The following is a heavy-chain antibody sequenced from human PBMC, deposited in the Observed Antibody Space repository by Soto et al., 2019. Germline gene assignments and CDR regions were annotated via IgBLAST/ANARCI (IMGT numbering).Heavy chain of an antibody. Sequence: ASVKVSCQASGGTFRNSAISWVRQAPGQGLEWMGGIIPFFRTANYAQKFQDRVTITADESTSTAYMELYSLRAEDTAVYYCATPPEGGYKDGMDVWGQGTTVTVSS. V-gene: IGHV1-69*13. CDR3: ATPPEGGYKDGMDV. CDR2: IIPFFRTA. D-gene: IGHD5-12*01. J-gene: IGHJ6*02. CDR1: GGTFRNSA.